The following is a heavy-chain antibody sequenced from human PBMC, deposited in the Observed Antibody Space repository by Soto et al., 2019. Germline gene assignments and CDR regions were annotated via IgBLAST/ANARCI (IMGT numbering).Heavy chain of an antibody. D-gene: IGHD2-8*02. J-gene: IGHJ5*02. Sequence: QVHLQESGPGLVKPSETLSLTCAVSGASIGSGGWWSWVRQPPGKGLEWIAEIFHDGNTNYSPSLKSRVTILVDKSQNQFSLNVYSVTAADTAVYYCVRHEGWTGPDQWGQGTLVTVSS. V-gene: IGHV4-4*02. CDR1: GASIGSGGW. CDR3: VRHEGWTGPDQ. CDR2: IFHDGNT.